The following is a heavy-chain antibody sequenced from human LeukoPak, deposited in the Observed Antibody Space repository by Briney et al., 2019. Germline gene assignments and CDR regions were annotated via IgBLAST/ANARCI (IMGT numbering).Heavy chain of an antibody. V-gene: IGHV3-30*03. CDR2: ISYDGSNK. D-gene: IGHD3-16*01. CDR3: ARDGAPRYVYYYYYMDV. J-gene: IGHJ6*03. Sequence: GGSLRLSYAASGFTFSSYGMHWVRQAPGKGLEWVAGISYDGSNKYYADSVKGRFTISRDNAKNSLYLQMNSLRAEDTAVYYCARDGAPRYVYYYYYMDVWGKGTTVTVSS. CDR1: GFTFSSYG.